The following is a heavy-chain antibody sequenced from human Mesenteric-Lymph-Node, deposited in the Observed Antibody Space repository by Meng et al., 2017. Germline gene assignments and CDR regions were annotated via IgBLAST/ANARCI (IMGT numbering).Heavy chain of an antibody. Sequence: SETLSLTCAVSGGSMSDTSYNWGWIRQPPGKGLEWIGTIHSSGNAYYNPSLESRVTISIDTSKKQFSLRLYSVTATDTAVYYCARLPTGYPNWFDPWGQGTLVTVSS. CDR1: GGSMSDTSYN. CDR3: ARLPTGYPNWFDP. J-gene: IGHJ5*02. CDR2: IHSSGNA. D-gene: IGHD3-9*01. V-gene: IGHV4-39*07.